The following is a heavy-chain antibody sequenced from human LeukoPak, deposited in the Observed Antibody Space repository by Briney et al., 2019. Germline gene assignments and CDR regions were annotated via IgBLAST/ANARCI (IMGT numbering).Heavy chain of an antibody. J-gene: IGHJ4*02. D-gene: IGHD6-19*01. CDR1: GFTFSSYW. V-gene: IGHV3-23*01. CDR3: AKWVEQWRALDY. Sequence: GGSLRLSCSASGFTFSSYWMHWVRQAPGKGLEWVSAISGSGGSTYYADSVKGRFTISRDNSKNTLYLQMNSLRAEDTAVYYCAKWVEQWRALDYWGQGTLVTVSS. CDR2: ISGSGGST.